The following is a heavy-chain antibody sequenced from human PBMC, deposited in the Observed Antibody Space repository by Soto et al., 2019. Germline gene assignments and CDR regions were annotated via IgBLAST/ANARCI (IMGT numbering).Heavy chain of an antibody. Sequence: EVQLVESGGGLVPPGGSLRLSCSASGFSISGYALNWVRQAPGKGPEWVSYISSSSSAIDYAGSVKGRFSISRDNGKNSLYLQMNIMRAEETAVYYWVRDLSRGSNFYYYMHVWGKGTTVTVSS. CDR1: GFSISGYA. D-gene: IGHD3-22*01. V-gene: IGHV3-48*01. CDR2: ISSSSSAI. CDR3: VRDLSRGSNFYYYMHV. J-gene: IGHJ6*03.